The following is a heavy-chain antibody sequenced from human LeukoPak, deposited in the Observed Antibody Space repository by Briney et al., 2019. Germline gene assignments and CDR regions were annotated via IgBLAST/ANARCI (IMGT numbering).Heavy chain of an antibody. CDR1: GFTFNSYW. J-gene: IGHJ4*02. Sequence: PGGSLRLSCAVSGFTFNSYWMSWVRQAPGKGLEWVANIKQDGSEKFYVDSVKGRFTISRDNARNSLYLQMNSPRADDTAVYYCARGRYCSGGSCHYFDYWGQGTLVTVSS. V-gene: IGHV3-7*01. CDR3: ARGRYCSGGSCHYFDY. D-gene: IGHD2-15*01. CDR2: IKQDGSEK.